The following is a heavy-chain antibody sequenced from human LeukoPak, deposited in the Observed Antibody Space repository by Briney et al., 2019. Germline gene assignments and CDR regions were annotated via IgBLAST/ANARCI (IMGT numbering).Heavy chain of an antibody. V-gene: IGHV4-59*01. CDR2: IYYSGTT. D-gene: IGHD6-13*01. J-gene: IGHJ5*02. Sequence: SETLSLTCTVSGGYIDTNSWTWIRQPPGKGLEWIGYIYYSGTTNYNPSLKSRVTMSVDMSKNQFSLKLSSVTAADTAVYYCAGRSSSWKNWFDPWGQGTLVTVSS. CDR1: GGYIDTNS. CDR3: AGRSSSWKNWFDP.